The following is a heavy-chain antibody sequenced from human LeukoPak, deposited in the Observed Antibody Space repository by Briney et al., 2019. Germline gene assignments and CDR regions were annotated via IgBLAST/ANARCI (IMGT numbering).Heavy chain of an antibody. V-gene: IGHV3-64D*09. J-gene: IGHJ5*02. Sequence: PGGSLRLSCSASGFTFSSYAMHWVRQAPGKGLEYVSAISSNGGNTYYADSVKGRFTISRDNSKNTLYLQMSSLRADDTAVYYCVKDVSGTSPTPWFHPWGQGTLVTVSS. CDR3: VKDVSGTSPTPWFHP. CDR1: GFTFSSYA. CDR2: ISSNGGNT. D-gene: IGHD1-26*01.